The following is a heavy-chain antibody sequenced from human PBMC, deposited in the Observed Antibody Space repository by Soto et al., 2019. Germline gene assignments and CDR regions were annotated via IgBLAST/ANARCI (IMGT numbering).Heavy chain of an antibody. D-gene: IGHD3-9*01. Sequence: PSETLSLTCTVSGGSISSGDYYWSWIRQHPGKGLEWIGYIYYSGSTNYNPSLKSRVTISVDTSKNQLSLKLSSVTAADTAVYYCARRYGYYFDYWGQGTLVTVSS. V-gene: IGHV4-30-4*08. CDR3: ARRYGYYFDY. CDR2: IYYSGST. CDR1: GGSISSGDYY. J-gene: IGHJ4*02.